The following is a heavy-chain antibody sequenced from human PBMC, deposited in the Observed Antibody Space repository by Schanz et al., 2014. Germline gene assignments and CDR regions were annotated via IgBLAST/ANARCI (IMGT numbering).Heavy chain of an antibody. J-gene: IGHJ4*02. V-gene: IGHV7-4-1*02. CDR1: GFIFTGYF. CDR2: INSNTGNP. CDR3: ARGRGGNTGYEAADY. D-gene: IGHD5-12*01. Sequence: QVQLVQSGAEVKKPGDSVTVSCKVSGFIFTGYFIHWIRQAPGQGLEWMGWINSNTGNPTYAPAFTGRFVFSLDTSVSTAYLQIIGLQAEDSAVFYCARGRGGNTGYEAADYWGQGTRVTVSS.